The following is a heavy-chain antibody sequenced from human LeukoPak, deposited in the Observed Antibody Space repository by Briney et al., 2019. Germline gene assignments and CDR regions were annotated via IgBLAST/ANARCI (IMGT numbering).Heavy chain of an antibody. CDR1: GFTFSGSA. D-gene: IGHD3-16*02. J-gene: IGHJ4*02. V-gene: IGHV3-73*01. CDR2: IRSKANNYAT. CDR3: ARVTYDYVWGSYRPLDY. Sequence: GGSLRLSCAASGFTFSGSAMHWVRQASGKGLEWVGRIRSKANNYATLYGVSVKGRFTISRDDSRNTTYLQMNSLTTEDTAVYYCARVTYDYVWGSYRPLDYWGQGTLVTVSS.